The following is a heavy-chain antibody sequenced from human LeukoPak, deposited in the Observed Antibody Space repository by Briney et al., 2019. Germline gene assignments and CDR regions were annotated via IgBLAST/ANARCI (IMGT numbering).Heavy chain of an antibody. CDR2: MNPDSGIT. Sequence: GASGKVSGKASGYTFTTYDINLVRQATGQGLEWMGWMNPDSGITGYAQRFQGRVTITWDTSISTAYMELSSLRSEDTAMYYCAKIYFGSGTYSPHVSWGQGTLVTVSS. J-gene: IGHJ5*02. CDR3: AKIYFGSGTYSPHVS. D-gene: IGHD3-10*01. V-gene: IGHV1-8*03. CDR1: GYTFTTYD.